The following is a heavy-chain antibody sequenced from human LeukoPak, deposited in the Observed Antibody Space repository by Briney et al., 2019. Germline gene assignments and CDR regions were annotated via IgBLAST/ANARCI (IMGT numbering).Heavy chain of an antibody. D-gene: IGHD3-9*01. CDR3: AKNNYHYDILTGLDY. V-gene: IGHV3-21*04. CDR2: IGSSSTSI. CDR1: GFSFSSYS. J-gene: IGHJ4*02. Sequence: GGSLRLSCAASGFSFSSYSMNWVRQAPGKGLEWVSSIGSSSTSIYYADSVKGRFTISRDNAKNSLYLQMNSLRVEDTAVYYCAKNNYHYDILTGLDYWGQGTLVTVSS.